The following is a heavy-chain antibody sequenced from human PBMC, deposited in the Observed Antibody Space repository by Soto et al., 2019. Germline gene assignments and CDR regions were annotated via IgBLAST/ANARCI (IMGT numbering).Heavy chain of an antibody. V-gene: IGHV3-53*04. Sequence: EVQLVESGGGLVQPGGSLRLSCAASGFTVSSNYMSWVRQAPGKGLEWVSVIYSGGSTYYADSVKGRFTISTHNSKNTQYLQMNSLRAEDAAVSYCARGVGHGWFVPWGQGTLVTVSS. J-gene: IGHJ5*02. CDR3: ARGVGHGWFVP. CDR2: IYSGGST. CDR1: GFTVSSNY.